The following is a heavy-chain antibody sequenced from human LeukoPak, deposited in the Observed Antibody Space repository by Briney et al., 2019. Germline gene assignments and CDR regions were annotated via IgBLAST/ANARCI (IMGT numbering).Heavy chain of an antibody. CDR1: GGSISNNNYY. CDR3: ARVNSIPPADHYYYYYMDV. J-gene: IGHJ6*03. CDR2: IYYSGST. D-gene: IGHD6-13*01. V-gene: IGHV4-39*07. Sequence: SETLSLTCSVSGGSISNNNYYWGWIRQPPGTGLEWIGSIYYSGSTYYNSSLKSRVTISVDTSKNQFSLKLSSVTAADTAVYYWARVNSIPPADHYYYYYMDVWGKGTTVTVSS.